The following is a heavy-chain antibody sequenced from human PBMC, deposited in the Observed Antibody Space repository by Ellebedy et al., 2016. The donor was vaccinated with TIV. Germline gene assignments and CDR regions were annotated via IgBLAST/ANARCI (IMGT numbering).Heavy chain of an antibody. J-gene: IGHJ5*02. CDR3: ARGGPQGEFKWFAP. CDR2: MNPKSGNT. CDR1: ENTFSTYD. Sequence: AASVKVSCKASENTFSTYDINWVRQAIGQGLEWMGWMNPKSGNTGYAQRSQGRVTMTWNTSINTAYMDLASLRSEDTAVYYSARGGPQGEFKWFAPWGQGTLVIVSS. V-gene: IGHV1-8*01. D-gene: IGHD3-16*01.